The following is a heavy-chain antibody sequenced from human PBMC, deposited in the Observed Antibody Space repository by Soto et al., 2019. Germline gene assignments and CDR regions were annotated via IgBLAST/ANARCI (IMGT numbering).Heavy chain of an antibody. D-gene: IGHD2-15*01. V-gene: IGHV4-31*03. CDR1: GGSISSGGYY. Sequence: VQLQESGPGLVKPSQTLSLTCTVSGGSISSGGYYWSWIRQHPGKGLEWIGYIYYSGSTYYNPSLKSRLTISVDTSKNQFSLKLSSVTAADTAVYYCARGGIVVVVAARDAFDIWGQGTMVTVSS. CDR2: IYYSGST. CDR3: ARGGIVVVVAARDAFDI. J-gene: IGHJ3*02.